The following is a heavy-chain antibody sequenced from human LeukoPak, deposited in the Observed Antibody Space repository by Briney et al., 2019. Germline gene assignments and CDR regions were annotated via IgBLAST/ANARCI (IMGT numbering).Heavy chain of an antibody. D-gene: IGHD3-22*01. CDR3: AKDLRAFYYDSSGRNHSWFDP. J-gene: IGHJ5*02. CDR2: ISGSGGST. Sequence: GGSLRLSCAASGFTFSSYAMSWVRQAPGKGLEWVSAISGSGGSTYYADSVEGRFTISRDNSKNTLYLQMNSLRAEDTAVYYCAKDLRAFYYDSSGRNHSWFDPWGQGTLVTVSS. CDR1: GFTFSSYA. V-gene: IGHV3-23*01.